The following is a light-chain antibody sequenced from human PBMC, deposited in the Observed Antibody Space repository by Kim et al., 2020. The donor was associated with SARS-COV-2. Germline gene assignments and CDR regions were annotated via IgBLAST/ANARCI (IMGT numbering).Light chain of an antibody. CDR2: RNN. V-gene: IGLV10-54*04. CDR1: DNNVGNEG. J-gene: IGLJ3*02. Sequence: QAGLTQPPSVSKGLRQTATLTCTGNDNNVGNEGAAWLQQHQGHPPKLLSYRNNNRPSGISERFSASRSGSTASLTITGLQPADEADYYCSAWDNSLPTWVFGGGTKLTVL. CDR3: SAWDNSLPTWV.